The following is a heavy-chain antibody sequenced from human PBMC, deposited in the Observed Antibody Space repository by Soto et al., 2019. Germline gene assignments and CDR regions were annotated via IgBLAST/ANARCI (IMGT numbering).Heavy chain of an antibody. CDR1: GYTFTSYD. Sequence: QVQLVQSGAEVKKPGASVKVSCKASGYTFTSYDINWVRQTSGQGLEWMGWMNPNSGNTGYAQKFQGRVTMTRNTSIGTAYMELSSLRSEDTAVYYCAREWSYSSTFDYWGQGTLVTVSS. J-gene: IGHJ4*02. V-gene: IGHV1-8*01. D-gene: IGHD4-4*01. CDR2: MNPNSGNT. CDR3: AREWSYSSTFDY.